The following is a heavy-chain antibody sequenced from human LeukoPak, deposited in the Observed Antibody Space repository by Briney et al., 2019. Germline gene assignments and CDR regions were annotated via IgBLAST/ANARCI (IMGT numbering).Heavy chain of an antibody. Sequence: SETLSLTCTVSSDSISTLYWSWIRQPPGKGLEWIGYIYSGGSTDYNPSLKSRLTISVDTSKNQFSLKLRSVTAADTAVYYCARDRHWTNDWVFDYWGQGTLVTVSS. CDR3: ARDRHWTNDWVFDY. D-gene: IGHD1/OR15-1a*01. V-gene: IGHV4-59*01. CDR1: SDSISTLY. J-gene: IGHJ4*02. CDR2: IYSGGST.